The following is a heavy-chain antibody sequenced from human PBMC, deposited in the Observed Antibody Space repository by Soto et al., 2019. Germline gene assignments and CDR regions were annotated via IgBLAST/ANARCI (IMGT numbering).Heavy chain of an antibody. CDR3: ATTIFGVDYFDY. CDR2: ISYDGSNK. D-gene: IGHD3-3*01. Sequence: GGSLRLSCAASGFPFSIYAMHLVRQSPGKGLEWVAFISYDGSNKYYADSVKGRFTISRDNSKNTLYLQMNSLRAEDTAVYYCATTIFGVDYFDYWGQGTLVTVSS. J-gene: IGHJ4*02. CDR1: GFPFSIYA. V-gene: IGHV3-30-3*01.